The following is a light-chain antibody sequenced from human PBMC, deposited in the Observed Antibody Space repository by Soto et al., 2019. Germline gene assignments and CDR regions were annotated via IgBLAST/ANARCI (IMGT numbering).Light chain of an antibody. V-gene: IGLV2-14*01. CDR1: SSDVGGYNY. J-gene: IGLJ2*01. CDR2: DVS. Sequence: QSALTQPASVSGSPGQSITISCTGTSSDVGGYNYVSWYQQHPGKAPKLMIYDVSNRPSGVSNRFSGSKSGNTPSLTISGLQAEDEADYYLSSYPSSSSPLYVVFGGGNKLTVL. CDR3: SSYPSSSSPLYVV.